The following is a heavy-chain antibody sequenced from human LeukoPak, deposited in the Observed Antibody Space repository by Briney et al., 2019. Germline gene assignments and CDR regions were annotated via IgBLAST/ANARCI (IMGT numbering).Heavy chain of an antibody. D-gene: IGHD2-2*01. CDR2: IYYSGST. CDR3: ARHVVPAASNWFDP. Sequence: PSETLSLTCTVSGGSISSYYWSWIRQPPGKGLEWIGYIYYSGSTNYNPSLKSRVTISVDTSKNQFSLKLSSVTAADTAVYYCARHVVPAASNWFDPWGQGTLVTVSS. CDR1: GGSISSYY. V-gene: IGHV4-59*08. J-gene: IGHJ5*02.